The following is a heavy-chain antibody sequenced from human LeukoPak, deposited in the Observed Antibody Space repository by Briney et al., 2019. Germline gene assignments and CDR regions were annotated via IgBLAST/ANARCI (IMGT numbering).Heavy chain of an antibody. Sequence: ASVKVSCKASGYTFTSYAMHWVRQAPGQRLEWMGWMNPNSGNTGYAQKFQGRVTMTRNTSISTAYMELSSLRSEDTAVYYCAGMTTDDAFDIWGQGTMVTVSS. V-gene: IGHV1-8*02. J-gene: IGHJ3*02. CDR1: GYTFTSYA. D-gene: IGHD1-14*01. CDR3: AGMTTDDAFDI. CDR2: MNPNSGNT.